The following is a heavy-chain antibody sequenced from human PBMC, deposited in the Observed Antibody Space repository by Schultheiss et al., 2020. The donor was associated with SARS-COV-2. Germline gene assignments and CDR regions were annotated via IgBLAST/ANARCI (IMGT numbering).Heavy chain of an antibody. CDR3: VRGGSDSFDI. D-gene: IGHD3-16*01. CDR1: GFTFRSYD. V-gene: IGHV3-13*01. CDR2: IGTFDDT. Sequence: GGSLRLSCAASGFTFRSYDMHWVRQPTGKGLEWVSAIGTFDDTYYPGYVKVRFTSSRENAKNSLYLQMNSLIAVDTAVYYCVRGGSDSFDIWGQGTLVTVSS. J-gene: IGHJ3*02.